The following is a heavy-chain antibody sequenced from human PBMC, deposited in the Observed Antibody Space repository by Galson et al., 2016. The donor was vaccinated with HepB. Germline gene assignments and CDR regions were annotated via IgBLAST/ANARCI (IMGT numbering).Heavy chain of an antibody. J-gene: IGHJ6*02. CDR3: ARDASSGSYYYYGMDV. CDR1: GDSISSSY. V-gene: IGHV4-59*01. CDR2: IYYGGST. D-gene: IGHD6-25*01. Sequence: SETLSLTCTASGDSISSSYWNWIRQPPGKGLEWIGYIYYGGSTNNNPSLKSRVTISLDTSKNQFSLKLSSVTAADTAVYYCARDASSGSYYYYGMDVWGPGTTVTVS.